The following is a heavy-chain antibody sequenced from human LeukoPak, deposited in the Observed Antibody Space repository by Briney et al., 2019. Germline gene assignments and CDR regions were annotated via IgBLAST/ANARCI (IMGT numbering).Heavy chain of an antibody. CDR3: ARDRCRGGSCAFDY. CDR1: GYTFTSYG. J-gene: IGHJ4*02. D-gene: IGHD2-15*01. V-gene: IGHV1-18*01. CDR2: ISADNGNT. Sequence: ASVKVSCKASGYTFTSYGINWVRQAPGQGPEWMGWISADNGNTNYAQKLQGGVTMTTDTSTSTAYMELRSLRSDDTAVYYCARDRCRGGSCAFDYWGQGTLVTVSS.